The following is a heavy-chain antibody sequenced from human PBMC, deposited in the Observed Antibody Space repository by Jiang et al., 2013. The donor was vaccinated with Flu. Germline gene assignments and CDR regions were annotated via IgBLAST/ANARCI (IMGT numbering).Heavy chain of an antibody. J-gene: IGHJ4*02. CDR1: GGSISSGGNP. Sequence: GPGLVKPSQTLSLTCTVSGGSISSGGNPWTWIRQHPGKGLEWIGYIYYSGSTYYNPSLKSLVTMSVDTSKNQFSLKLNSVTAADTAVYYCARVGRDYYDSNRFYFGYFDYWGQGXLVTVSS. D-gene: IGHD3-22*01. CDR3: ARVGRDYYDSNRFYFGYFDY. V-gene: IGHV4-31*01. CDR2: IYYSGST.